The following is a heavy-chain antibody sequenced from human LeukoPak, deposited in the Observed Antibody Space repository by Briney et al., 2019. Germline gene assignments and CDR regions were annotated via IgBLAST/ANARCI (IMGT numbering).Heavy chain of an antibody. V-gene: IGHV4-59*08. CDR3: ARHTEWVWFGEPGIDY. CDR1: GGSISSYY. Sequence: SETLSLTCTVSGGSISSYYWSWIRQPPGKGLEWIGYTYYSGSTNYNPSLKSRVTISVDTSKNQFSLKLSSVTAADTAVYYCARHTEWVWFGEPGIDYWGQGTLVTVSS. CDR2: TYYSGST. J-gene: IGHJ4*02. D-gene: IGHD3-10*01.